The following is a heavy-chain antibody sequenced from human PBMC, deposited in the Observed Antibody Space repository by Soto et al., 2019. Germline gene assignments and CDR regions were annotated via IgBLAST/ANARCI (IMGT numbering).Heavy chain of an antibody. Sequence: SETLSLTCTVSGDSISSYYLSWIRPPPGKGPEGIGYIYYSGSTNYNPSLKSRVTISVDTSKNQFSLKLSSVTAADTAVYYCARDSGRITMVRGVIQPERYYYYYMDVWGKGTTVTVSS. J-gene: IGHJ6*03. D-gene: IGHD3-10*01. V-gene: IGHV4-59*01. CDR1: GDSISSYY. CDR2: IYYSGST. CDR3: ARDSGRITMVRGVIQPERYYYYYMDV.